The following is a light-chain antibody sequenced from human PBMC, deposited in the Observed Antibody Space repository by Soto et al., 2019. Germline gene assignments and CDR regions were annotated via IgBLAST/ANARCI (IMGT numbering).Light chain of an antibody. CDR3: QQYNNWPLT. CDR1: QSVAGN. Sequence: EIVMTQSPATLSVSPGERATLSCRASQSVAGNLAWYQQKPGQAPRLLMYGASTRATGIPARFSGSGSGTEFTLTISSLQSEDCGVYYCQQYNNWPLTVGGGTKVEIK. CDR2: GAS. J-gene: IGKJ4*01. V-gene: IGKV3-15*01.